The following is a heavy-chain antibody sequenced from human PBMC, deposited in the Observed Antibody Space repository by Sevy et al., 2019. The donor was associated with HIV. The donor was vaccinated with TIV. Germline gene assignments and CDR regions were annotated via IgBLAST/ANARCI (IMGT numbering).Heavy chain of an antibody. V-gene: IGHV4-34*01. D-gene: IGHD3-9*01. Sequence: SETLSLTCAVYGGSFSGYYWSWIRQPPGKGLEWIGEINHSGSTNYNPSLKSRVTISVDTSKNQFSLKLSSVTAADTAVYYCARGLSLRYFDWLSYFDYWGQGTLVTVSS. J-gene: IGHJ4*02. CDR2: INHSGST. CDR3: ARGLSLRYFDWLSYFDY. CDR1: GGSFSGYY.